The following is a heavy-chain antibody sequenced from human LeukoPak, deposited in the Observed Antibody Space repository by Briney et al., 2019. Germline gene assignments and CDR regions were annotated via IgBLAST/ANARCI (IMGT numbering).Heavy chain of an antibody. J-gene: IGHJ4*02. V-gene: IGHV3-13*01. CDR3: ARVAKERVGGVYYFDY. CDR1: GFTFSDYD. D-gene: IGHD1-1*01. CDR2: IGTAGDT. Sequence: LSGGSLRLSGAASGFTFSDYDMHWVRQATGKGLEWVSAIGTAGDTYYTGSVKGRFTISRENAKNSLYLQMNSLRAGDTAVYYCARVAKERVGGVYYFDYWGQGTLVTVSS.